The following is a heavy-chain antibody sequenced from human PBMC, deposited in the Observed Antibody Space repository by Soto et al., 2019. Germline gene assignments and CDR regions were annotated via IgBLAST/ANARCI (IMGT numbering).Heavy chain of an antibody. CDR1: GDSVSSNSAT. D-gene: IGHD3-9*01. CDR3: AKLTGSGGK. V-gene: IGHV6-1*01. Sequence: SQTLSLTCAISGDSVSSNSATWDWIRQSPSRGLEWLGRTYYRSKWSNDYVVSVKSRITITPDTSKNQFSLQLSSVTPEDTAVYYCAKLTGSGGKWGQGTLVTVSS. J-gene: IGHJ4*02. CDR2: TYYRSKWSN.